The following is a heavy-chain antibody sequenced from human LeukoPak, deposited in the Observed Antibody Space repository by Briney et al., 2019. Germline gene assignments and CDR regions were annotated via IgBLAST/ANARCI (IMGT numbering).Heavy chain of an antibody. CDR3: ARGLEDSSYYYYYYMDV. CDR2: INHSGST. Sequence: SETLSLTCAVYGGSFSGYYWSWIRQPPEKGLEWSGEINHSGSTNYNPSLKSRVTISVDTSKNQFSLKLSSVTAADTAVYYCARGLEDSSYYYYYYMDVWGKGTTVTVSS. CDR1: GGSFSGYY. V-gene: IGHV4-34*01. D-gene: IGHD3-3*01. J-gene: IGHJ6*03.